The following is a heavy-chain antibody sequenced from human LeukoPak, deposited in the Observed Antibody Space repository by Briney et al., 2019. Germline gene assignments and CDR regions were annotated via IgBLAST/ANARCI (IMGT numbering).Heavy chain of an antibody. Sequence: GGSLRLSCAASGFTFSNYYMSWVRQAPGKGLEWVANIKQDGSDKSYVDSMKGRFTISRDNAENSLYLQMNSLRAEDTAVYFCARDREVGATIHDYWGQGTLVTVSS. CDR2: IKQDGSDK. V-gene: IGHV3-7*01. CDR1: GFTFSNYY. D-gene: IGHD1-26*01. CDR3: ARDREVGATIHDY. J-gene: IGHJ4*02.